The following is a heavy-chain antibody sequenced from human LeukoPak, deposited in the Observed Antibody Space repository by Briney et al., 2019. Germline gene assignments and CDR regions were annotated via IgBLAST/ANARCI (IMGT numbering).Heavy chain of an antibody. V-gene: IGHV3-30*04. CDR2: ISYDGSNK. J-gene: IGHJ4*02. D-gene: IGHD3-22*01. CDR1: GVTFSSYA. CDR3: ARGRLSEAMDYASSGLFDY. Sequence: SGGSLRLSGAASGVTFSSYAMHWVREAPGKGLEWGAVISYDGSNKYYADSVKGRFTISRDNSKHTLYLEMNGLRAEDTAGYYCARGRLSEAMDYASSGLFDYWGQGTLVSVFS.